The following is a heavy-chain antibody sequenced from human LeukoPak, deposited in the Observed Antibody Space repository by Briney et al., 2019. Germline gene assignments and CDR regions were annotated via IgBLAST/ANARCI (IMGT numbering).Heavy chain of an antibody. D-gene: IGHD6-13*01. CDR1: GGSISSYY. CDR3: ARVHTGAAAGTFDY. CDR2: IYYSGST. Sequence: SETLSLTCTVSGGSISSYYWSWIRQPPGKGLEWIGYIYYSGSTNYNPSLKSRVTISVDTSKNQFSLKLSSVTAADTAVYYCARVHTGAAAGTFDYWGQGTLVTVSS. V-gene: IGHV4-59*01. J-gene: IGHJ4*02.